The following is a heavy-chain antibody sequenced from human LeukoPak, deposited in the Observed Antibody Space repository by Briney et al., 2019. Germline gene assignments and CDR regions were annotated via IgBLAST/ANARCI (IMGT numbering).Heavy chain of an antibody. CDR2: IKQDRSEK. V-gene: IGHV3-7*01. D-gene: IGHD1-26*01. CDR1: GFTFTNYW. J-gene: IGHJ6*03. CDR3: ARQSSIVGATLSMDV. Sequence: GGSVRLSCTASGFTFTNYWMSWVRQAPGKGLELVANIKQDRSEKYYVDSVKGRFTISRDNAKNSLYLQMNSLRAEDTAVYYCARQSSIVGATLSMDVWGKGNTVTISS.